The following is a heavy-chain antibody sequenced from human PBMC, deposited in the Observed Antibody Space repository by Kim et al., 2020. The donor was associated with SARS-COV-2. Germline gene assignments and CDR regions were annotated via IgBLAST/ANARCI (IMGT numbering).Heavy chain of an antibody. CDR1: GGSISSYY. V-gene: IGHV4-59*01. Sequence: SETLSLTCTVSGGSISSYYWSWIRQPPGKGLEWIGYIYYSGSTNYNPSLKSRVTISVDTSKNQFSLKLSSVTAADTAVYYCARTHHLWFGELYGAFDIWGQGTMVTVSS. CDR2: IYYSGST. J-gene: IGHJ3*02. CDR3: ARTHHLWFGELYGAFDI. D-gene: IGHD3-10*01.